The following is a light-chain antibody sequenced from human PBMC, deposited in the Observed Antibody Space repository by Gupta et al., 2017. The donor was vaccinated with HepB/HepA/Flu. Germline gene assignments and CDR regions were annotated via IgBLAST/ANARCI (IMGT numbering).Light chain of an antibody. CDR3: QQYYSTPRS. CDR2: WAS. CDR1: QSVLYSSNNKNY. J-gene: IGKJ2*04. V-gene: IGKV4-1*01. Sequence: DIVMTQSPDSLAVSLGERATINCKSSQSVLYSSNNKNYLAWYQQKPGQPPKVLIYWASTRESGVPDRFSGGGSGTDFTLTISSLKAEDVAVYYCQQYYSTPRSFGQGTKLEIK.